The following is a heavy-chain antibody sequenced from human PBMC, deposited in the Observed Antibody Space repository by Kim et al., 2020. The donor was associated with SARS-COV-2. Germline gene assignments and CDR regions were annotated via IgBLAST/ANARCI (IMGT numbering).Heavy chain of an antibody. D-gene: IGHD3-16*02. J-gene: IGHJ4*02. CDR3: AKGTYDYMWGSYRGTDHFDY. Sequence: GHFTLSRDNSKNKLYLQMNSLRAEDTAVYYCAKGTYDYMWGSYRGTDHFDYWGQGTLVTVSS. V-gene: IGHV3-33*06.